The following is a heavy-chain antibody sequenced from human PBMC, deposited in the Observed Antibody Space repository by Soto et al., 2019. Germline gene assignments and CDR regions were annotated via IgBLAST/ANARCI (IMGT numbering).Heavy chain of an antibody. V-gene: IGHV5-51*01. CDR3: GRHPYGDYDVMGV. CDR1: GYSFTNYW. CDR2: IYPGDSDT. D-gene: IGHD4-17*01. Sequence: ESLKISCKGSGYSFTNYWIGWVRQMPGKGLERMGIIYPGDSDTRYSPSFQGQVTISADWSISTAYLHWSSLRASDTAMYYCGRHPYGDYDVMGVWGQGTAVTVSS. J-gene: IGHJ6*02.